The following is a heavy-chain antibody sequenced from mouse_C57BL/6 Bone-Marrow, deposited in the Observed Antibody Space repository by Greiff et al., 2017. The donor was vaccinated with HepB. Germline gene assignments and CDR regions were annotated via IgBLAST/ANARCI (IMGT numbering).Heavy chain of an antibody. J-gene: IGHJ4*01. CDR3: ARGGLHGKAMDY. CDR1: GYAFSSSW. V-gene: IGHV1-82*01. D-gene: IGHD3-1*01. Sequence: QVTLKVSGPELVKPGASVKISCKASGYAFSSSWMNWVKQRPGKGLEWIGRIYPGDGDTNYNGKFKGKATLTADKSSSTAYMQLSSLTSEDSAVYFCARGGLHGKAMDYWGQGTSVTVSS. CDR2: IYPGDGDT.